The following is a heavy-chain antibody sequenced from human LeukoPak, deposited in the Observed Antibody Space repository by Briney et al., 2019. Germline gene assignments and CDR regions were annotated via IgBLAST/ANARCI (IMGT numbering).Heavy chain of an antibody. Sequence: GGSLRLSCAASGFTFSSFAMSWVRQPPGKGLEWVSGITGSGNSPYYAGSVKGRFTISRDNSKNTLYLQMNSLRAEDTAVYYCAKRLGTASYPCFDYWGQGTLVTVSS. CDR1: GFTFSSFA. V-gene: IGHV3-23*01. CDR2: ITGSGNSP. CDR3: AKRLGTASYPCFDY. D-gene: IGHD1-1*01. J-gene: IGHJ4*01.